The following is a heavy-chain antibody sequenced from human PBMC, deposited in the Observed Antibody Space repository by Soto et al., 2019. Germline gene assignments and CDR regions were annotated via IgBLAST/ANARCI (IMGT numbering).Heavy chain of an antibody. CDR1: GGSITSSSHF. Sequence: LSLTCSASGGSITSSSHFWGWVRQPPGKGLEWIGTIYFTGNTYYTPSLKSRLTMSIDTSKNEFSLRLNSVTAADTAVYYCAGQTFTIAAASYGRSNWFDPWGPGTLVTVSS. V-gene: IGHV4-39*01. CDR3: AGQTFTIAAASYGRSNWFDP. D-gene: IGHD6-25*01. J-gene: IGHJ5*02. CDR2: IYFTGNT.